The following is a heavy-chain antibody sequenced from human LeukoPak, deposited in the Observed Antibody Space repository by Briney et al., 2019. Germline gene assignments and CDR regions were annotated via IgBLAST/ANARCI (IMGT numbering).Heavy chain of an antibody. Sequence: GESLQISCKGSGYSFTSYWIGWVRQMPGKGLEWMGIIYPGDSDTRYSPSFQGQVTISADKSISTAYLQWSSLKASDTAMYYCARATMVRGVIIKFDPWGQGTLVTVSS. D-gene: IGHD3-10*01. V-gene: IGHV5-51*01. CDR2: IYPGDSDT. CDR1: GYSFTSYW. CDR3: ARATMVRGVIIKFDP. J-gene: IGHJ5*02.